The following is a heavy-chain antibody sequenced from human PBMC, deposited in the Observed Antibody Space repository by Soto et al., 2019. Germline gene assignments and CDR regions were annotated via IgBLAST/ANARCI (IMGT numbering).Heavy chain of an antibody. Sequence: GGALRLSCAASGFTFSSYWMSWVRPAPGKGLEWVANIKQDGSEKYYVDTVKGRFTISRDNAKNSLYLQMSSLRAEDTAVYYCARDPLAVAGTGVNWFDPWGQGTLVTVSS. CDR2: IKQDGSEK. CDR3: ARDPLAVAGTGVNWFDP. V-gene: IGHV3-7*01. J-gene: IGHJ5*02. D-gene: IGHD6-19*01. CDR1: GFTFSSYW.